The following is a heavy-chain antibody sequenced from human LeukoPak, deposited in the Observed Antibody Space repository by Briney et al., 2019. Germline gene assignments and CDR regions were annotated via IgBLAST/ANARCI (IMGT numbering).Heavy chain of an antibody. CDR1: GGSISSYY. CDR3: ARLYCSGDCYRPTAFDI. D-gene: IGHD2-21*02. J-gene: IGHJ3*02. CDR2: IYYSGST. Sequence: KPSETLSLTCTVSGGSISSYYWSWIRQPPGKGLEWIGYIYYSGSTNYNPSLKSRVTISVDTSKNQFSLKLSSVTAADTAVYYCARLYCSGDCYRPTAFDIWGQGTMVTVSS. V-gene: IGHV4-59*08.